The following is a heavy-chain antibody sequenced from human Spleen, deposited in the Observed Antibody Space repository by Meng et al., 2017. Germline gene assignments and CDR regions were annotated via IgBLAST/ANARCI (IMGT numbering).Heavy chain of an antibody. CDR2: ISGSGDKT. J-gene: IGHJ4*02. D-gene: IGHD6-6*01. CDR1: GFTFATYA. Sequence: GGSLRLSCAASGFTFATYAMSWVRQAPGKGLKWVSDISGSGDKTYYADSGKGRFTISRDNAKNTLYLQMNSLRAEDTALYYCARSSSYFDYWGQGTLVTVSS. CDR3: ARSSSYFDY. V-gene: IGHV3-23*01.